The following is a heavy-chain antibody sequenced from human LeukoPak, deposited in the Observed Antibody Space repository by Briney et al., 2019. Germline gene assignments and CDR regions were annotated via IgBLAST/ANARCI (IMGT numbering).Heavy chain of an antibody. V-gene: IGHV4-61*01. CDR1: GGSISSSPYY. CDR2: IYSSGST. J-gene: IGHJ6*03. Sequence: KPSETLSLTCTVSGGSISSSPYYWSWIRQPPGKGLEWIGYIYSSGSTNYNPSLKSRVTMSVDTSKNQFSLKVSSVTAADTAVYYCARVFDSGSQAYFYYMDVWGKGTTVTIFS. CDR3: ARVFDSGSQAYFYYMDV. D-gene: IGHD3-10*01.